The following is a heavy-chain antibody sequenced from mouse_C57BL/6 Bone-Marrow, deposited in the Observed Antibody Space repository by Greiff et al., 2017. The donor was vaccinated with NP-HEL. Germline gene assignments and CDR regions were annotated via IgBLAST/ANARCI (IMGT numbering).Heavy chain of an antibody. CDR1: GFSLTSYG. Sequence: QVQLQQSGPGLVQPSQSLSITCTVSGFSLTSYGVHWVRQSPGKGLEWLGVLWRGGSTDYNAAFMSRLSITKDNSKSQVFFKMNSLQADDTAIYYCAKKSLYPFYAMDYWGQGTSVTVSS. J-gene: IGHJ4*01. D-gene: IGHD2-1*01. CDR2: LWRGGST. CDR3: AKKSLYPFYAMDY. V-gene: IGHV2-5*01.